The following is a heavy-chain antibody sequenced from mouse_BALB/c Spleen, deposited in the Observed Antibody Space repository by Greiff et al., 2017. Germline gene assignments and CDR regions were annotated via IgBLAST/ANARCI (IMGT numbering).Heavy chain of an antibody. J-gene: IGHJ1*01. D-gene: IGHD2-4*01. CDR2: IWAGGST. Sequence: QVQLKESGPGLVAPSQSLSITCTVSGFSLTSYGVHWVRQPPGKGLEWLGVIWAGGSTNYNSALMSRLSISKDNSKSQVFLKMNSLQTDDTAMYYCARGDYDDGYWYFDVWGAGTTVTVSS. V-gene: IGHV2-9*02. CDR1: GFSLTSYG. CDR3: ARGDYDDGYWYFDV.